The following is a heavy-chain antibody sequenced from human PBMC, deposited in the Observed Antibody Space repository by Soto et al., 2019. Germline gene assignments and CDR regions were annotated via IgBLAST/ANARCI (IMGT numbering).Heavy chain of an antibody. CDR3: SRVKVRGWLNWFDP. D-gene: IGHD6-19*01. CDR2: ISAYNGNT. J-gene: IGHJ5*02. CDR1: GYTFNSYG. V-gene: IGHV1-18*01. Sequence: ASVKVSCKASGYTFNSYGISWVRQAPGQGLEWMGWISAYNGNTNYAQKLQGRVTMTTDTSTSTAYMELRSLRSDDTAVYYCSRVKVRGWLNWFDPWGQGTLVTVSS.